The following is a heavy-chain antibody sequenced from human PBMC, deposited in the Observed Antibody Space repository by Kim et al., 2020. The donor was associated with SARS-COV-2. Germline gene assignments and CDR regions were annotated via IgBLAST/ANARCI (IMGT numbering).Heavy chain of an antibody. D-gene: IGHD2-2*01. V-gene: IGHV1-18*01. J-gene: IGHJ4*02. CDR3: ARDFRSACRGTSCHYFDF. Sequence: ASVKVSCKASGFTFTSYGISWVRQAPGQGLEWMAWINNDNGNSNYVQSYRGRVSVTRDTSTSTAYMELRSLRSDDTGVYYCARDFRSACRGTSCHYFDFWGQEPLVTVSS. CDR2: INNDNGNS. CDR1: GFTFTSYG.